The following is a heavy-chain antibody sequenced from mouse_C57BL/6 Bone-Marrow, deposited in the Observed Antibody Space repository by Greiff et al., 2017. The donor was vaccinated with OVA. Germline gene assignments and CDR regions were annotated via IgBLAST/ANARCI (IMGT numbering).Heavy chain of an antibody. Sequence: QVQLKESGAELVKPGASVKISCKASGYAFSSYWMNWVKQRPGKGLEWIGQIYPGDGDTNYNGKFKGKATLTADKSSSTAYMQLSSLTSEDSAVYFCARSKDYGSSYWYFDVWGTGTTVTVSS. CDR1: GYAFSSYW. CDR3: ARSKDYGSSYWYFDV. J-gene: IGHJ1*03. D-gene: IGHD1-1*01. V-gene: IGHV1-80*01. CDR2: IYPGDGDT.